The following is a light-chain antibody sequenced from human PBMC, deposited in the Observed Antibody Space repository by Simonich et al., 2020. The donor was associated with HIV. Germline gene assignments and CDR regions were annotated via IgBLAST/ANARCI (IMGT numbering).Light chain of an antibody. CDR1: QSISSY. CDR3: QQYYSNLVT. J-gene: IGKJ4*01. V-gene: IGKV1-NL1*01. Sequence: DIQMTQSPSSLSASVGDRVTITCRASQSISSYLNWYQQKPGKAPKLLLYTASRLESGVPSRFSGSGSGTDYTLTISSLQPEDFATYYCQQYYSNLVTFGGGTKVEI. CDR2: TAS.